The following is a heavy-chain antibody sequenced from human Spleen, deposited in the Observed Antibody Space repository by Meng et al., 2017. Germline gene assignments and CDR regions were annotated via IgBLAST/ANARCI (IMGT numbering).Heavy chain of an antibody. CDR2: IYRDGST. Sequence: GESLKISCAASELTVSSNHMTWVRQAPGKGLGWVSLIYRDGSTYYADSVKGRFAISRDNAKNTLYLQMNNVRAEDTAIYYCASLYGGSYWGQGTLVTVSS. D-gene: IGHD1-26*01. CDR1: ELTVSSNH. J-gene: IGHJ4*02. CDR3: ASLYGGSY. V-gene: IGHV3-53*01.